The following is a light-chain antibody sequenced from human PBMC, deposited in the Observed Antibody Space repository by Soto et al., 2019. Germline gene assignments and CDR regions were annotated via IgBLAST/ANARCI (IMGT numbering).Light chain of an antibody. CDR1: QTISSY. CDR3: QQSYSTPSWT. Sequence: DIQMTQSPSSLSASVGDRVTITCRASQTISSYLNWYQVKPGKAPKLLIYGASNLQSGVPSRFSGSGSETDFTLTISSLQPEDFATYYCQQSYSTPSWTFGQGTKVEMK. J-gene: IGKJ1*01. V-gene: IGKV1-39*01. CDR2: GAS.